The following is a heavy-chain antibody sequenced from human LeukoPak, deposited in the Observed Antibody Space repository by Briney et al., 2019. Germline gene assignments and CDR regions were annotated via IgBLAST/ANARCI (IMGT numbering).Heavy chain of an antibody. J-gene: IGHJ3*02. CDR2: ISWNSDTI. Sequence: PGGSLRLSCAASGLTFDDYAMHWVRQAPGKGLEWVSGISWNSDTIGYADSVKGRFTISRDNAKNSLYMQMNSLRAEDTAMYYCAKDIGVGVLADNAFDIWGQGTMVTVSS. CDR3: AKDIGVGVLADNAFDI. V-gene: IGHV3-9*01. CDR1: GLTFDDYA. D-gene: IGHD1-26*01.